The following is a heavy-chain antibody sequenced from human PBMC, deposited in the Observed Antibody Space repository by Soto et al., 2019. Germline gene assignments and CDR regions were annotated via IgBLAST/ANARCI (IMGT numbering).Heavy chain of an antibody. D-gene: IGHD6-6*01. CDR2: IYYSGST. J-gene: IGHJ5*02. CDR3: ARAYSIAEVYNWFDP. Sequence: PSETLSLTCPVSGGSVSSGSYYWSWIRQPPGKGLEWIGYIYYSGSTNYNPSLKSRVTISVDTSKNQFSLKLSSVTAADTAVYYCARAYSIAEVYNWFDPWGQGTLVTVSS. V-gene: IGHV4-61*01. CDR1: GGSVSSGSYY.